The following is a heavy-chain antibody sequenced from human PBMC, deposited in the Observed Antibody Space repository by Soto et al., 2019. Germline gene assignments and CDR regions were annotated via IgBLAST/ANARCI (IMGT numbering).Heavy chain of an antibody. CDR3: ARVLGYYYDRTGAFDI. J-gene: IGHJ3*02. CDR2: INHSGST. Sequence: SETLSLTCAVYGGSFSCYYWSWIRQPPGKGLEWIGEINHSGSTNYNPSLKSRVTISVDTSKNQFSLKLSSVTAADTAVYYCARVLGYYYDRTGAFDIWGQGTMVTVSS. CDR1: GGSFSCYY. V-gene: IGHV4-34*01. D-gene: IGHD3-22*01.